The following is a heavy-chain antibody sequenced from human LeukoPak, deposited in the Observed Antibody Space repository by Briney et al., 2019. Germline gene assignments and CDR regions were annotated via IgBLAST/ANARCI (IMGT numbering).Heavy chain of an antibody. CDR2: IYSGGST. Sequence: PGGSLRLSCAASGFTFDDYGMSWVRQAPGKGLEWVSVIYSGGSTYYADSVKGRFTISRDNSKNTLYLQMNSLRAEDTAVYYCARDGYNSAFDIWGQGTMVTVSS. CDR3: ARDGYNSAFDI. CDR1: GFTFDDYG. D-gene: IGHD5-24*01. J-gene: IGHJ3*02. V-gene: IGHV3-53*01.